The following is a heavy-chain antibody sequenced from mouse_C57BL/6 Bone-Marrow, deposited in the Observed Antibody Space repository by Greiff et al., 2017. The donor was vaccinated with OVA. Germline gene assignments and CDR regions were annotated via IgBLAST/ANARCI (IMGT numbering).Heavy chain of an antibody. D-gene: IGHD1-1*01. J-gene: IGHJ4*01. CDR1: GYSITNGNHW. V-gene: IGHV3-4*01. CDR3: ARATTVVEHYAMDY. Sequence: EVQLQESGPALVKPSQTVSLTCTVTGYSITNGNHWWNWIRQVSGSKLEWIGYISSSGSTVSNPSLKSRISITRDTSKKQLFLQLNSVTTEDIATYYCARATTVVEHYAMDYWGQGTSVTVSS. CDR2: ISSSGST.